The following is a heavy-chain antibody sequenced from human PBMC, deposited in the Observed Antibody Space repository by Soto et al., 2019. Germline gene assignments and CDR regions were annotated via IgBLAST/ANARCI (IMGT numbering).Heavy chain of an antibody. V-gene: IGHV5-51*01. J-gene: IGHJ3*02. Sequence: GESLKISCKGSGYGLSIHWVAWLRQMPGKGLEWVGIIYPGNSNTMYSPSFQGQVTISADTALSTTYLQWDTLKPSDTAIYFCASDSHWNGVNGPKGGFDMWGQGTMVTVSS. CDR2: IYPGNSNT. D-gene: IGHD2-8*01. CDR3: ASDSHWNGVNGPKGGFDM. CDR1: GYGLSIHW.